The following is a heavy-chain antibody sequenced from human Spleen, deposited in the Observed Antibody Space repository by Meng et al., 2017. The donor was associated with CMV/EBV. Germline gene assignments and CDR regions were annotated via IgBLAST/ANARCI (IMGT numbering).Heavy chain of an antibody. CDR2: IRYDGSNK. D-gene: IGHD1-26*01. V-gene: IGHV3-30*02. CDR1: GFTFSSYG. J-gene: IGHJ4*02. Sequence: ASGFTFSSYGMHGVRQAPGKGLEWVAFIRYDGSNKYYADSVKGRFTISRDNSKNTLYLQMNSLRAEDTAVYYCAKDVSGSYLDYFDYWGQGTLVTVSS. CDR3: AKDVSGSYLDYFDY.